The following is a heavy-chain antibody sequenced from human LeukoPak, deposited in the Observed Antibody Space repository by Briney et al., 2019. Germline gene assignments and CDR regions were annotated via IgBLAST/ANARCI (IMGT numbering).Heavy chain of an antibody. CDR1: GGAFSGYY. Sequence: KPSETLSLTCAVHGGAFSGYYWSWIRQPPGKGPEWVGEINHSGSTNYNPSLKSRVTISVDTSKNQFSLKLSSVTAADTAVYYCARMGGYGRWLRPGAVGYWGQGTLVTVSS. CDR3: ARMGGYGRWLRPGAVGY. J-gene: IGHJ4*02. V-gene: IGHV4-34*01. D-gene: IGHD5-12*01. CDR2: INHSGST.